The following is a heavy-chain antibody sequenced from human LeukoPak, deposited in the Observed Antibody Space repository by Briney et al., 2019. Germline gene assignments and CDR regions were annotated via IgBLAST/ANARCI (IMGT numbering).Heavy chain of an antibody. CDR3: ARVPRWYYDSSGYLMRYFDY. V-gene: IGHV4-34*01. Sequence: SETLSLTCAVYGGSFSGYYWSWIRQPPGKGLEWIGEINHSGSTNYNPSLKSRVTISVDTSKNQFSLKLSSVTAADTAVYYCARVPRWYYDSSGYLMRYFDYWGQGTLVTVSS. CDR1: GGSFSGYY. D-gene: IGHD3-22*01. J-gene: IGHJ4*02. CDR2: INHSGST.